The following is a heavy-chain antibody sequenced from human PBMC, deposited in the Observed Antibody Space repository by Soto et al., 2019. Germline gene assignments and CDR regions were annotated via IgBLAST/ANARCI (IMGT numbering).Heavy chain of an antibody. V-gene: IGHV4-30-4*01. D-gene: IGHD1-26*01. CDR3: ARSRYSGSYFFDY. CDR1: GGSISSGEYY. Sequence: PSETLSLTGADSGGSISSGEYYWSWSSLHPGKGLSGVARIHTSVGPDYNPSVKTRVTIAVDTSKNQFSLKLSSVTAADTAVYYCARSRYSGSYFFDYWGHGILVT. CDR2: IHTSVGP. J-gene: IGHJ4*01.